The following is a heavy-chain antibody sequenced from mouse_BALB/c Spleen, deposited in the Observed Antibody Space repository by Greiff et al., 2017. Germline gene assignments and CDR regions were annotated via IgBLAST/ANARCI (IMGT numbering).Heavy chain of an antibody. CDR2: IRSKSNNYAT. Sequence: EVQRVESGGGLVQPKGSLKLSCAASGFTFNTYAMNWVRQAPGKGLEWVARIRSKSNNYATYYADSVKDRFTISRDDSQSMLYLQMNNLKTEDTAMYYCVRHDGYRYTWFAYWGQGTLVTVSA. CDR3: VRHDGYRYTWFAY. V-gene: IGHV10-1*02. CDR1: GFTFNTYA. J-gene: IGHJ3*01. D-gene: IGHD2-14*01.